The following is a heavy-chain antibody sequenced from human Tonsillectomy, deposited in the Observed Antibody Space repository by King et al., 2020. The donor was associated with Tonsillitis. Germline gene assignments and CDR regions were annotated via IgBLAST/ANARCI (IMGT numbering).Heavy chain of an antibody. CDR3: ARRAFDSSGYYYGSDNCFDP. V-gene: IGHV4-38-2*01. CDR2: MYYSGNT. Sequence: QLQESGPGLVKPSETLSLTCAVSGYSIRNGYYWGWIRQPPGKGLEWIGSMYYSGNTYYNPSLKSRVTISVDTSNNQFSLKLSSVTAADTAVYYCARRAFDSSGYYYGSDNCFDPWGQGTQVTVSS. J-gene: IGHJ5*02. CDR1: GYSIRNGYY. D-gene: IGHD3-22*01.